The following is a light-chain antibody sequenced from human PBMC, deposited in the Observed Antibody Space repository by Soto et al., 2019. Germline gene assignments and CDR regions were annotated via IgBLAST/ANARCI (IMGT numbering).Light chain of an antibody. CDR3: MQGTQFPHS. Sequence: DIVMTQTPLSSPVTLGQPASISCRSSQGLVHSDGNTYLSWHQQRPGQPPRLLLYKISNRYSGVPDRFSGSGAGTDFTLNISRVEAEDVVVAYCMQGTQFPHSFGPGNTVDIK. CDR1: QGLVHSDGNTY. J-gene: IGKJ3*01. V-gene: IGKV2-24*01. CDR2: KIS.